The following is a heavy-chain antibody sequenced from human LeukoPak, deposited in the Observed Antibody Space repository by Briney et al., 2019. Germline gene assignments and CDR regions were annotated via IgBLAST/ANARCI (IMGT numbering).Heavy chain of an antibody. CDR3: ARGCYGDYENNYGMDV. D-gene: IGHD4-17*01. Sequence: PGGSLRLSCAASGFTFSSYSMNWVHQAPGKGLEWVSSISSSSSYIYYADSVKGRFTISRDNAKNSLYLQMNSLRAEDTAVYYCARGCYGDYENNYGMDVWGQGTTVTVSS. J-gene: IGHJ6*02. V-gene: IGHV3-21*01. CDR1: GFTFSSYS. CDR2: ISSSSSYI.